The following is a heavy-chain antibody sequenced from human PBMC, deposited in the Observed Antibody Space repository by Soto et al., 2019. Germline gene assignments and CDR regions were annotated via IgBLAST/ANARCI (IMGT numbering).Heavy chain of an antibody. Sequence: SLRLSCAASGFTFSNYWMSWVRQAPGKGLEWVANIKQDGSEKYYVDSVKGRFTISRDNSRNTLFLQMNSLRAEDTAVYYCARDYYKYYDSSGYYRSPAYWGQGTLVTVSS. V-gene: IGHV3-7*01. CDR2: IKQDGSEK. CDR3: ARDYYKYYDSSGYYRSPAY. D-gene: IGHD3-22*01. J-gene: IGHJ4*02. CDR1: GFTFSNYW.